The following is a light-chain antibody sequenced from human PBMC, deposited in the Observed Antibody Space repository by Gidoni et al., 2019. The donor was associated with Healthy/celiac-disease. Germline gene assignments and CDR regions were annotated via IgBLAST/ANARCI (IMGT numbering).Light chain of an antibody. CDR2: DAS. V-gene: IGKV1-33*01. Sequence: DIQMTQSPSSLSASVGDRVTITCQASQDISNYLHWYHQKPGKAPKLLIYDASNLETGVPSRFSGSGSVTDFTFTISSLQPEDIATYYCQQYDNLPPLTFGGGTKVEIK. CDR3: QQYDNLPPLT. J-gene: IGKJ4*01. CDR1: QDISNY.